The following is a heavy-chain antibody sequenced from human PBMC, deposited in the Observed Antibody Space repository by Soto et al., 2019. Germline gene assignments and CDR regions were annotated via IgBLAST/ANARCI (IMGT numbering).Heavy chain of an antibody. CDR3: ARVWCSGGSCYSNYYYGMDV. CDR2: INAGNGNT. Sequence: QVQLVQSGAEVKKPGASVKVSCKASGYTFTSYAMHWVRQAPGQRLEWLGGINAGNGNTKYSQKFQGRATITRDTSASTAYMELSSLRSEDTAVYYCARVWCSGGSCYSNYYYGMDVWGQGTTVTVSS. J-gene: IGHJ6*02. V-gene: IGHV1-3*01. D-gene: IGHD2-15*01. CDR1: GYTFTSYA.